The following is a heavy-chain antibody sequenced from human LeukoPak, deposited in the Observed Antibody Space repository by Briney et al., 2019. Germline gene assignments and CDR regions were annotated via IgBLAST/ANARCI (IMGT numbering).Heavy chain of an antibody. J-gene: IGHJ4*02. CDR1: GFSFSSYA. CDR2: ISYDGDSNNK. CDR3: AKDVAVAGTAIFDY. V-gene: IGHV3-30-3*01. Sequence: PGGSLRLSCAASGFSFSSYAMHWVRQAPGKGLEWVAVISYDGDSNNKYYADSAKGRFTISRDNSKNTLYLQMNSLRAEDTAVYYCAKDVAVAGTAIFDYWGQGTLVTVSS. D-gene: IGHD6-19*01.